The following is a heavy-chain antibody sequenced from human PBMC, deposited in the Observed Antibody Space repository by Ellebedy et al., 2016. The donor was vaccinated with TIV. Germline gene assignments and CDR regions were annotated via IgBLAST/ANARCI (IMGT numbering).Heavy chain of an antibody. D-gene: IGHD6-19*01. Sequence: GGSLRLXCAASGFTFSSYAMSWVRQAPGKGLEWVSAISGSGGSTYYADSVKGRFTISRDNSKNTLYLQMNSLRAEDTAVYYCAKGRGWRNPGEYFQHWGQGTLVTVSS. V-gene: IGHV3-23*01. CDR3: AKGRGWRNPGEYFQH. J-gene: IGHJ1*01. CDR1: GFTFSSYA. CDR2: ISGSGGST.